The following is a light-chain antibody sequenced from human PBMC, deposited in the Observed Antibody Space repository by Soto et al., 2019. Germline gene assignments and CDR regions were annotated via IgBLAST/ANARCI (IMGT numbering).Light chain of an antibody. J-gene: IGLJ3*02. CDR3: QTWGTGTGV. Sequence: QPVLTQSPSASASLGASVKLTCTLSSGHNNYAIAWHQQQPEKGPRYLMKLNSDGSHTKGDGIPDRFSGSSSGAERYLTTSSLQSEDEADYYCQTWGTGTGVFGGGTKVTVL. CDR2: LNSDGSH. V-gene: IGLV4-69*01. CDR1: SGHNNYA.